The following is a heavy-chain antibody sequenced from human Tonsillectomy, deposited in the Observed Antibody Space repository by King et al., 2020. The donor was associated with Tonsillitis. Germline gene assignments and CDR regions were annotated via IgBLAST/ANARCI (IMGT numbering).Heavy chain of an antibody. Sequence: VQLVESGGDLVQPGGSLRLTCAASGFTLNSFAMTWVRQAPGKGLEWVSAIYSGSSRTQYADSVKGRFTMSRDESKNALYLQMNSLNAEDTAVDSCAKEGYEYWNLDRWGRGTLVTVSS. CDR3: AKEGYEYWNLDR. V-gene: IGHV3-23*03. CDR1: GFTLNSFA. J-gene: IGHJ2*01. D-gene: IGHD2-15*01. CDR2: IYSGSSRT.